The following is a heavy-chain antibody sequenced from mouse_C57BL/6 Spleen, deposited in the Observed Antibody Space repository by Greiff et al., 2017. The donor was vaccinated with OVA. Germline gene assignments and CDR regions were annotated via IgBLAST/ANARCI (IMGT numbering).Heavy chain of an antibody. CDR2: INYDGSST. J-gene: IGHJ4*01. Sequence: DVMLVASEGGLVQPGSSMKLSCTASGFTFSDYYMAWVRQVPEKGLEWVANINYDGSSTYYLDALKSGFIISRDNAKNILYLQISSLKSEDTATYYCARDRGYYGSSYAMDYWGQGTSVTVSS. D-gene: IGHD1-1*01. CDR1: GFTFSDYY. V-gene: IGHV5-16*01. CDR3: ARDRGYYGSSYAMDY.